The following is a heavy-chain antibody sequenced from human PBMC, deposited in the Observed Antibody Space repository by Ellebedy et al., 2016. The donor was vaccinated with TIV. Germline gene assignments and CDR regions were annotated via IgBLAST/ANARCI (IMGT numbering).Heavy chain of an antibody. CDR2: IYTSGST. CDR1: GGSISSYY. CDR3: ARDGRYYDSSGYHDAFDI. D-gene: IGHD3-22*01. J-gene: IGHJ3*02. Sequence: SETLSLXCTVSGGSISSYYWSWIRQPAGKGLEWIGRIYTSGSTNYNPSLKSRVTMSVDTSKNQFSLKLSSVTAADTAVYYCARDGRYYDSSGYHDAFDIWGQGTMVTVSS. V-gene: IGHV4-4*07.